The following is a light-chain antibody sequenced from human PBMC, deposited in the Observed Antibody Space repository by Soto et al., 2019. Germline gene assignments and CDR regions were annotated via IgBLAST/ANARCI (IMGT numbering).Light chain of an antibody. CDR3: QQFQSAPYT. CDR1: QDIGTF. V-gene: IGKV1-33*01. CDR2: DAA. Sequence: DIQMTQSPSPLSASVGDRVTISCQASQDIGTFLNWYQQTSGKAPRLLIYDAAHLETGVSSRSRGSGSGTHLTFAISSLQPEDVATNNCQQFQSAPYTFGQGTKLEIK. J-gene: IGKJ2*01.